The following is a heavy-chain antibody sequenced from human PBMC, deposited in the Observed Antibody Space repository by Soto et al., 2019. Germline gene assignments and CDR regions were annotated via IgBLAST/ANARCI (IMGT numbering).Heavy chain of an antibody. V-gene: IGHV6-1*01. J-gene: IGHJ6*02. CDR3: AGGLTYSGSGSPSYGLDL. CDR2: TYYRSKWYN. CDR1: GDRVSSKSAA. Sequence: QVQLQQSGPGLVKPSQTPSLTCAVSGDRVSSKSAAGNWIRQSPSGGLEWLGRTYYRSKWYNDYAISVENRITINPEPAKNQFSLQLNSVTHEDTAIYYCAGGLTYSGSGSPSYGLDLWGQGTTVTVSS. D-gene: IGHD3-10*01.